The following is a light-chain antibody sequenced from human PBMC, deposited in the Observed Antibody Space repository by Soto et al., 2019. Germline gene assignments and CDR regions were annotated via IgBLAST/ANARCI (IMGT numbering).Light chain of an antibody. J-gene: IGLJ1*01. V-gene: IGLV2-14*01. Sequence: QSVLTQTASVSGSPGQSITISCTGTSSDIGAYGYVSWYQQHPGKAPNLLIYEVFYRPSGISNRFSGPQSGNTASLTISGLQAEDEADYYCTSYTTSDTLVFGTGTKVTVL. CDR3: TSYTTSDTLV. CDR1: SSDIGAYGY. CDR2: EVF.